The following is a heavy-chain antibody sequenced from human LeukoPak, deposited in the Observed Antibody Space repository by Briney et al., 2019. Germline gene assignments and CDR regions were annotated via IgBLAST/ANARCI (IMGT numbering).Heavy chain of an antibody. V-gene: IGHV3-30*02. Sequence: PGGSLRLSCAASGFTFSSYGMHWVRQAPGKGPEWVAFIRYDGSNKYYTDSVKGRFTISRDNSKNTLYLQMNSLRAEDTAVYYCARQSTRLFNTGSYYPPPAYDYWGQGTLVIVSS. CDR2: IRYDGSNK. CDR3: ARQSTRLFNTGSYYPPPAYDY. J-gene: IGHJ4*02. CDR1: GFTFSSYG. D-gene: IGHD1-26*01.